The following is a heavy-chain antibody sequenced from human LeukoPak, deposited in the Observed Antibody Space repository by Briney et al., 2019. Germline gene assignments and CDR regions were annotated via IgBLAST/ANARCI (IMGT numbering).Heavy chain of an antibody. Sequence: SETLSLTCTVSGGSISSYYWSWIRQPPGKGLEWIGYINYSGSTNYNPSLKSRVTMSVDTSKNQFSLKLSSVTAADTAVHYCATGQYCSGNRCYSGTFDIWGQGTMVTVSS. J-gene: IGHJ3*02. CDR2: INYSGST. CDR1: GGSISSYY. V-gene: IGHV4-59*01. D-gene: IGHD2-15*01. CDR3: ATGQYCSGNRCYSGTFDI.